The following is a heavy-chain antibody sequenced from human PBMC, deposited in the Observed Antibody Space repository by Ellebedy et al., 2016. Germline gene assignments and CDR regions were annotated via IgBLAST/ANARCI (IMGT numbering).Heavy chain of an antibody. V-gene: IGHV3-48*04. CDR1: GFTFSSYS. D-gene: IGHD5-12*01. CDR3: ARADVAPDY. CDR2: ISSSSSTI. J-gene: IGHJ4*02. Sequence: GESLKISXAASGFTFSSYSMNWVRQAPGKGLEWVSYISSSSSTIYYADSVKGRFTISRDNAKNSLYLQMNSLRAEDTAVYYCARADVAPDYWGQGTLVTVSS.